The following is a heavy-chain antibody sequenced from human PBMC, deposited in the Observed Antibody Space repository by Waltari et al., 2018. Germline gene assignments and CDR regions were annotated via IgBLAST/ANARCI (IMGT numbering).Heavy chain of an antibody. CDR2: VDPEDGET. V-gene: IGHV1-69-2*01. J-gene: IGHJ5*02. D-gene: IGHD6-19*01. CDR1: GYTFTDYY. CDR3: ATDVSVAGTGGWFDP. Sequence: EVQLVQSGAEVKKHGATVKISCKASGYTFTDYYMHWVPPAPGKGLEWMGRVDPEDGETIYAEKFQGRVTITADTSTDTAYMELSSLRSEDTAVYYCATDVSVAGTGGWFDPWGQGTLVTVSS.